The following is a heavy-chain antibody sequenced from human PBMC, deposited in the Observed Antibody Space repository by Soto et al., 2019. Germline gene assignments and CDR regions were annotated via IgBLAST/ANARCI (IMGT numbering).Heavy chain of an antibody. CDR1: GYSFTNYW. D-gene: IGHD3-22*01. Sequence: GESLKISCKGSGYSFTNYWIGWVRQMPGKGLEWMGIIYPGDSDTRYSPSFQGQVTISADKSINTAYLQWSSLKASDTAMYYCATQSNYFDSSGYQFDFWGQGTLVTVSS. V-gene: IGHV5-51*01. J-gene: IGHJ4*02. CDR2: IYPGDSDT. CDR3: ATQSNYFDSSGYQFDF.